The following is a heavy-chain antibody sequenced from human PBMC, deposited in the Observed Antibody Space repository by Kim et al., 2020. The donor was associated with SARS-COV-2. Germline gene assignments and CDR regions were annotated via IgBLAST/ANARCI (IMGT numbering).Heavy chain of an antibody. CDR3: ARAVYARGYYYGLDV. Sequence: SETLSLTCTVSGGSISSGSYYWSWIRQPAGKGLEWIGRIYTSGSTNYNPSLKSRVTISVDTSKNQFSLKLSSVTAADTAVYYCARAVYARGYYYGLDVWGQGTTVTVSS. J-gene: IGHJ6*02. V-gene: IGHV4-61*02. CDR2: IYTSGST. CDR1: GGSISSGSYY. D-gene: IGHD3-10*01.